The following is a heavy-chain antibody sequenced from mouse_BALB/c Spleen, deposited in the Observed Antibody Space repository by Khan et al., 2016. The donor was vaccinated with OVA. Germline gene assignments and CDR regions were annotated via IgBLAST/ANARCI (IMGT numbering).Heavy chain of an antibody. Sequence: QVQLKESGPGLVAPSQSLSITCTVSGFSLTGYGVNWVRQPPGKGLEWLGMIWGDGSTDYNSALKSRLSISKDNSKSLVFLKMNSLQTDDTARYYCARAYYGNYREAMDYWGQGTSVTVSS. D-gene: IGHD2-10*01. CDR3: ARAYYGNYREAMDY. J-gene: IGHJ4*01. CDR2: IWGDGST. CDR1: GFSLTGYG. V-gene: IGHV2-6-7*01.